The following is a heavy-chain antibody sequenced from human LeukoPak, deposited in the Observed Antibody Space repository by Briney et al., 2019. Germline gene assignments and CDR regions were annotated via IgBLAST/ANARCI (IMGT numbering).Heavy chain of an antibody. CDR3: ATPHSGSYFFDY. J-gene: IGHJ4*02. CDR2: FDPEDGET. D-gene: IGHD1-26*01. CDR1: GYTLTELS. Sequence: ASVKVSCKVSGYTLTELSMHWVRQAPGKGLEWMGGFDPEDGETIYAQKFQGRVTMTEDTSTDTAYMELSSLRSEDTAVYYCATPHSGSYFFDYWGQGTLVTVSS. V-gene: IGHV1-24*01.